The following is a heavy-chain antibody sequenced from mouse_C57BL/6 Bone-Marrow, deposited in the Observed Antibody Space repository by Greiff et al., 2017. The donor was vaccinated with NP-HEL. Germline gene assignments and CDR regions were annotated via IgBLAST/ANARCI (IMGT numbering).Heavy chain of an antibody. D-gene: IGHD3-2*02. V-gene: IGHV1-53*01. CDR1: GYTFTSYW. CDR3: ARETGYDCYY. Sequence: QVQLLQPGTELVKPGASVKLSCKASGYTFTSYWMHWLKQRPGQGLEWIGSINPNNGGTNDNEKFKTKATLTVDKSSSTAYMQLSSLTSEDAAVDYCARETGYDCYYWGEGTTLPVSS. CDR2: INPNNGGT. J-gene: IGHJ2*01.